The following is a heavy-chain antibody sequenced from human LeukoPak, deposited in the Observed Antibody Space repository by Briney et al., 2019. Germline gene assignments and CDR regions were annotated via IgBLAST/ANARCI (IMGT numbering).Heavy chain of an antibody. J-gene: IGHJ5*02. CDR1: GGTFSSYA. CDR3: ARVEGIAARPPFDP. D-gene: IGHD6-6*01. V-gene: IGHV1-69*05. CDR2: IIPIFGTA. Sequence: SVKVSCKASGGTFSSYAISWVRQAPGQGLEWMGGIIPIFGTANYAQKFQGRVTITTDESTSTAYMELSSLRSEDTAVYYCARVEGIAARPPFDPWGQGTLVTVST.